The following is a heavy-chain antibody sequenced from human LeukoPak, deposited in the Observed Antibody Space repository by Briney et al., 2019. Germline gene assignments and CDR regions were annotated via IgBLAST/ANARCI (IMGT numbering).Heavy chain of an antibody. CDR2: ISYDGSNK. V-gene: IGHV3-30*18. CDR1: GFTLSSYG. J-gene: IGHJ4*02. Sequence: GGSLRLSCAASGFTLSSYGMHWVRQAPGKGLEWVAVISYDGSNKYYADSVKGRFTISRDNSKNTLYLQMNSLRAEDTAVYYCAKDPLGLYSGCDFDYWGQGTLVTVSS. CDR3: AKDPLGLYSGCDFDY. D-gene: IGHD5-12*01.